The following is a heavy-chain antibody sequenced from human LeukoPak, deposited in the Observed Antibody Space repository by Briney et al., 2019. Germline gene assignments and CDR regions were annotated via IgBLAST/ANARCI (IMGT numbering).Heavy chain of an antibody. CDR1: GFTFSSYT. D-gene: IGHD2-15*01. CDR2: ITSSSSYI. V-gene: IGHV3-21*01. Sequence: GGSLRLSCAASGFTFSSYTMNWVRQAPGKGLEWVSSITSSSSYIYYADSVKGRFTISRDNAKNSLYLQMNSLRAEDTAVYYCARDEKGWPYCSGGSCYTGGFDYWGQGTLVTVSS. J-gene: IGHJ4*02. CDR3: ARDEKGWPYCSGGSCYTGGFDY.